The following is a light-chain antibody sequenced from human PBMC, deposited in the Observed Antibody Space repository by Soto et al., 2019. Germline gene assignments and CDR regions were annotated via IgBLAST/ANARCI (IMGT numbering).Light chain of an antibody. CDR2: DDR. Sequence: SYELTQPPSVSVAPGQTATITCGGNNIGIISVHWNQQKPGQAPVLVVYDDRVRPSGIPERFSGSNSGNTATLTISRVEAGDEADYYCQVWDSSSDHPVFGGGTKLTVL. CDR1: NIGIIS. J-gene: IGLJ3*02. V-gene: IGLV3-21*02. CDR3: QVWDSSSDHPV.